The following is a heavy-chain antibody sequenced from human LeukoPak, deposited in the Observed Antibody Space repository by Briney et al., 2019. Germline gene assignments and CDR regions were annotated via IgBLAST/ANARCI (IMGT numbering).Heavy chain of an antibody. Sequence: SETLSLACTVSGGSISGTYYYWGWIRQPPGKGLEWIGSIYYSGSTYYNPSLKSRVTISVDTSKNQFSLKLSSVTAADTAVYYCARQRMDFWSGYYEENMNYNWFDTWGQGTLVTVSS. J-gene: IGHJ5*02. CDR2: IYYSGST. V-gene: IGHV4-39*01. CDR1: GGSISGTYYY. D-gene: IGHD3-3*01. CDR3: ARQRMDFWSGYYEENMNYNWFDT.